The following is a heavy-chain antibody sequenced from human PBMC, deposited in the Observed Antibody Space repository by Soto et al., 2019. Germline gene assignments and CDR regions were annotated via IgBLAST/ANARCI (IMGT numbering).Heavy chain of an antibody. D-gene: IGHD2-8*01. Sequence: GGSLRLSCAASGFTFSSYAMHWVRQAPGKGLEWVAVISYDGSNKYYADSVKGRFTISRDNSKNTLYLQMNSLRAEDTAVYYCARDQVMASYYYNYGMDVWGQRNTVTVSS. CDR1: GFTFSSYA. V-gene: IGHV3-30-3*01. CDR2: ISYDGSNK. J-gene: IGHJ6*02. CDR3: ARDQVMASYYYNYGMDV.